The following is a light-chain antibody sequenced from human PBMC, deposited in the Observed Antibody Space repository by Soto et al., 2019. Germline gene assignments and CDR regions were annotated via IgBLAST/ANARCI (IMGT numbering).Light chain of an antibody. J-gene: IGKJ4*01. CDR1: QDISDR. Sequence: DIQMTQSPSSLSASVGDRVTITCQASQDISDRLNWYQQKPGKPPKLLIYSASNLETGVPSRFSGIGSGTHFTLTIDNLQPEDVATYFCQQNYITPLTFGGGTKVDIK. V-gene: IGKV1-33*01. CDR2: SAS. CDR3: QQNYITPLT.